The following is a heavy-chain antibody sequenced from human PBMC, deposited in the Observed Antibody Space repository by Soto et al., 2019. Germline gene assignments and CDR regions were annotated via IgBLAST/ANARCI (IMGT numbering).Heavy chain of an antibody. D-gene: IGHD3-22*01. CDR1: GYMFTGYY. Sequence: ASVKVSCKASGYMFTGYYIHWVRQAPGQGLEWMGLIDPTGGSTDYAQKFQARVTMTRDTSTPTVYMELSSLRSEDTAVYYCASQQGGSGYYNGFDIWGQGTMVTVSS. CDR3: ASQQGGSGYYNGFDI. J-gene: IGHJ3*02. CDR2: IDPTGGST. V-gene: IGHV1-46*01.